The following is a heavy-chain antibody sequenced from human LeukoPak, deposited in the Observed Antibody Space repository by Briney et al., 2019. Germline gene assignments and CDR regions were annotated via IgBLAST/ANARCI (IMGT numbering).Heavy chain of an antibody. CDR3: AKSLGGWLILDY. J-gene: IGHJ4*02. D-gene: IGHD3-22*01. V-gene: IGHV4-39*07. Sequence: PSETLSLTCTVSGGSISSSSYYWGWIRQPPGKGLEWIGSIYYSGSTYYNPSLKSRVTISVDTSKNQFSLKLSSVSAADTAVYYCAKSLGGWLILDYWGQGTLVTVSS. CDR1: GGSISSSSYY. CDR2: IYYSGST.